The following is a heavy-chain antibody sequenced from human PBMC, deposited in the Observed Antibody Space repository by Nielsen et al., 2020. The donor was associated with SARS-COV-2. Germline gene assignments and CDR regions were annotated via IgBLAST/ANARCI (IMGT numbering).Heavy chain of an antibody. CDR3: GRHLSVVHKGLEI. V-gene: IGHV5-51*01. Sequence: GGSLRLSCKGSGYSFSSYWIAWVRQMPGKGLEWKGSIYPGNSETRYSPSFQGQVTIPADKSTSTAYLQWSSLKASDTAMYYCGRHLSVVHKGLEIWGQGTMVTVSS. CDR1: GYSFSSYW. D-gene: IGHD1-1*01. CDR2: IYPGNSET. J-gene: IGHJ3*02.